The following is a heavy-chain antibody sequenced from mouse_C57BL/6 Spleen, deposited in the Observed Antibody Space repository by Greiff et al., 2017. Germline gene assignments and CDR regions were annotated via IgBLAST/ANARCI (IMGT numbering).Heavy chain of an antibody. D-gene: IGHD3-2*02. CDR3: AREGSRYAMDY. CDR2: INPYNGGT. CDR1: GYTFTDYY. J-gene: IGHJ4*01. V-gene: IGHV1-19*01. Sequence: VQLQQSGPVLVKPGASVKMSCKASGYTFTDYYMNWVKQSHGKSLEWIGVINPYNGGTSYNQKFKGKATLTVDKSSSTAYMELNSLTSEDSAVYYCAREGSRYAMDYWGQGTSVTVSS.